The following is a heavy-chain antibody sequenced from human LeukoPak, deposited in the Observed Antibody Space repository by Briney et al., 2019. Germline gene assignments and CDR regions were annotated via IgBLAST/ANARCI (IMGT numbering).Heavy chain of an antibody. V-gene: IGHV4-39*07. J-gene: IGHJ4*02. Sequence: PSETLSLTCTVSGGSISTSSYYWGWVRQPPGKGLEWIGNIFYSGSTYYSPSLKSRVTISLDTSRNQFSLKLSSVTAADTAVYYCAKALRAPKEYYYDSSGYYSFDYWGQGTLVTVSS. CDR1: GGSISTSSYY. CDR3: AKALRAPKEYYYDSSGYYSFDY. CDR2: IFYSGST. D-gene: IGHD3-22*01.